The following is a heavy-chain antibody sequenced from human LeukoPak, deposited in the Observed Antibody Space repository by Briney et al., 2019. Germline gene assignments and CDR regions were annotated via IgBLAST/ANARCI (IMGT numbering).Heavy chain of an antibody. CDR1: GFTFSKYG. J-gene: IGHJ1*01. V-gene: IGHV3-30*18. D-gene: IGHD3-9*01. CDR2: ISYDGGEQ. CDR3: AKPRTFYDILTVSFQQ. Sequence: GTSLRLSCAASGFTFSKYGMHWVRQAPGKGLEWVAVISYDGGEQHYGDSVKGRFSISRDDSKSTIYLQMNSLTVEDTALYYCAKPRTFYDILTVSFQQWGQGTWVSASS.